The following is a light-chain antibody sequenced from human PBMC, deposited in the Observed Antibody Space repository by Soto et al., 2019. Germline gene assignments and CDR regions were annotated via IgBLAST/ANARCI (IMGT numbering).Light chain of an antibody. J-gene: IGKJ1*01. V-gene: IGKV1-5*01. CDR2: DAS. Sequence: DIQMTQSPSTLSASVGDRVTITCRASQSISSWLAWYQQKPGKAPKLLIYDASSLESGVPSRFSGSGSGTEFTITISSLQPDDFATYHCQQYNSYSTFGQGTKVEIK. CDR3: QQYNSYST. CDR1: QSISSW.